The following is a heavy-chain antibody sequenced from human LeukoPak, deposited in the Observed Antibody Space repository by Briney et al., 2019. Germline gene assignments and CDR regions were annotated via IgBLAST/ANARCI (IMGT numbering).Heavy chain of an antibody. CDR2: INPNSGGT. CDR3: ARDRSITMVRGGNNWFDP. J-gene: IGHJ5*02. D-gene: IGHD3-10*01. V-gene: IGHV1-2*06. CDR1: GYTFTGYY. Sequence: ASVKVSCKASGYTFTGYYMHWVRQAPGQGLEWMGRINPNSGGTNYAQKFQGRVTMTRDTSISTAYMELSRLRSDDTAVYYCARDRSITMVRGGNNWFDPWGQGTLVTVSS.